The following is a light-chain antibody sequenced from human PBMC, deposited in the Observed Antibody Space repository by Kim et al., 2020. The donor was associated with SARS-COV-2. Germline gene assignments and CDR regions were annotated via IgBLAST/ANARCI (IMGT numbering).Light chain of an antibody. J-gene: IGKJ4*01. V-gene: IGKV1-39*01. CDR3: QQSHTTPLLT. CDR1: QSIGTY. Sequence: DIQMTQSPSSLAASVGDRVTIACRASQSIGTYLNWYQQKPGKAPKLLIYATSSLQSGVPSRFSGSGSGTDFTLTINSLQPEDFATYYCQQSHTTPLLTFGGGTKVDIK. CDR2: ATS.